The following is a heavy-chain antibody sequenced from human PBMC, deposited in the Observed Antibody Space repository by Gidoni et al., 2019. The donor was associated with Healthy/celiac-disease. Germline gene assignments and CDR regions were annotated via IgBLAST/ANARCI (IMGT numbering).Heavy chain of an antibody. CDR2: IYYSGST. J-gene: IGHJ5*02. D-gene: IGHD3-16*01. V-gene: IGHV4-59*01. CDR3: ARDHWGGGRGQPNYIFDP. Sequence: QVQLQESGPGLVKPSETLSLTCTVSGGSISRSYWSWIRQPPGKGLEWIGYIYYSGSTNYNPSLKSRVTISVDTSKNQFSLKLSSVTAADTAVYYCARDHWGGGRGQPNYIFDPWGQGTLVTVSS. CDR1: GGSISRSY.